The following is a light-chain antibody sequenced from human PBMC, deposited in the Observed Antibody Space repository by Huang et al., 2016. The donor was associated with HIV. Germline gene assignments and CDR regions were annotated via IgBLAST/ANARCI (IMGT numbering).Light chain of an antibody. CDR1: QGISNY. CDR3: QQYYSFPWT. Sequence: VIGMTQSPSLVSAATGARVTITCRIDQGISNYLAWYRQRPGKAPELLIYGASTLQNGVPSRFSGSGSGTDFTLTISCLQSEDFATYYCQQYYSFPWTFGQGTQVEI. V-gene: IGKV1D-8*01. CDR2: GAS. J-gene: IGKJ1*01.